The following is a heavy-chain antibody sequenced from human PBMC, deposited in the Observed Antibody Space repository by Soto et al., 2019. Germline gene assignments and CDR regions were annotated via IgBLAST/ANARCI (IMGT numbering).Heavy chain of an antibody. V-gene: IGHV5-10-1*01. CDR3: ARLFPYSSGFLGWFDP. CDR2: IDPSDSYT. D-gene: IGHD6-19*01. J-gene: IGHJ5*02. CDR1: GYSFTSYW. Sequence: GESLKISCKGSGYSFTSYWISWVRQMPGKGLEWMGRIDPSDSYTNYSPSFQGHVTISADKSISTAYLQWSSLKASDTAMYYCARLFPYSSGFLGWFDPWGQGTLVTVSS.